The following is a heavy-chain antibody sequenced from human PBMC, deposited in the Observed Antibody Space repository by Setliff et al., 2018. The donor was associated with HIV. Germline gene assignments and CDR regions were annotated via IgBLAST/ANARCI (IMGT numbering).Heavy chain of an antibody. V-gene: IGHV4-39*07. D-gene: IGHD3-3*01. CDR2: IFYSGIT. CDR3: ARRRPPPSGFYSKYYMDV. CDR1: GGSFTSRSYY. J-gene: IGHJ6*03. Sequence: PSETLSLTCTVSGGSFTSRSYYWGWIRQPPGKGLEWIGSIFYSGITYYNPSLKSRVTISVDTSKNQISLRLSSVTAADTAVYYCARRRPPPSGFYSKYYMDVWGKGTTVTVSS.